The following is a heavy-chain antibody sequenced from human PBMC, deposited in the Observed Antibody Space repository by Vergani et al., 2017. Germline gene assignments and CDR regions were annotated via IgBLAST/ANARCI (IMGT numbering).Heavy chain of an antibody. CDR3: TKGSRGYTGYFFDY. CDR1: GFTFSSYG. D-gene: IGHD5-12*01. CDR2: MWYDGSNK. J-gene: IGHJ4*02. V-gene: IGHV3-33*06. Sequence: QVQLVESGGGVVQPGRSLRLSCAASGFTFSSYGLHWVRQAPGKGFEWVAVMWYDGSNKYYADSVKGRFTISRDSSKNTLHLQMNSLRADDTAVYYCTKGSRGYTGYFFDYWGQGTLATVSS.